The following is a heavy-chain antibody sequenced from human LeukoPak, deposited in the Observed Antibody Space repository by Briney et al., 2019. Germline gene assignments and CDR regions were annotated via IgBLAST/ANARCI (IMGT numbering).Heavy chain of an antibody. CDR1: GFTFTSSA. J-gene: IGHJ5*02. Sequence: SVKVSCKASGFTFTSSAMQWVRQARGQRLEWIGWIVVGSGNTNYAQKFQGRVTMTRNTSISTAYMELSSLRSEDTAVYYCARRMVRGGNWFDPWGQGTLVTVSS. CDR3: ARRMVRGGNWFDP. D-gene: IGHD3-10*01. CDR2: IVVGSGNT. V-gene: IGHV1-58*02.